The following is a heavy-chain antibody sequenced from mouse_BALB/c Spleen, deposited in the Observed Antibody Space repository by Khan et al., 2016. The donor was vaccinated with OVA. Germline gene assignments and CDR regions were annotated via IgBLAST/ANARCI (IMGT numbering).Heavy chain of an antibody. CDR3: ARGGAAFYRNDGGAMDY. D-gene: IGHD2-14*01. J-gene: IGHJ4*01. CDR2: INTHSGVP. CDR1: GYTFTTAG. V-gene: IGHV9-4*02. Sequence: QIQLVQSGPELKKPGETVRISCKASGYTFTTAGMQWVQKMPGKGLKWIGWINTHSGVPKYAEDFKGRFAFPLETSASIGYLQITNLKNEDMATYFCARGGAAFYRNDGGAMDYWGQGTSVTVSS.